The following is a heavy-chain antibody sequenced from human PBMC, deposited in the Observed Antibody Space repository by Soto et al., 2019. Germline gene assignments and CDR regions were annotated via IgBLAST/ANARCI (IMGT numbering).Heavy chain of an antibody. J-gene: IGHJ6*02. CDR3: ARTNTIFGVVTYYGMDV. CDR2: IRSKANSYAT. V-gene: IGHV3-73*01. CDR1: GFTFSGSA. Sequence: GGSLRLSCAASGFTFSGSAMHWVRQASGKGLEWVGRIRSKANSYATAYAASVKGRFTISRDNSKNTLYLQMNSLRAEDTAVYYCARTNTIFGVVTYYGMDVWGQGTTVTVSS. D-gene: IGHD3-3*01.